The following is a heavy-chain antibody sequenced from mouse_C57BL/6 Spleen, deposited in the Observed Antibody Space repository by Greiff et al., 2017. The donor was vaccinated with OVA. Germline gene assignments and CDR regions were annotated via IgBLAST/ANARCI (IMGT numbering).Heavy chain of an antibody. D-gene: IGHD4-1*01. Sequence: QVQLQQPGAELVKPGASVKLSCKASGYTFTSYWMQWVKQRPGQGLEWIGEIDPSDSYTNYNQKFKGKATLTVDTSSSTAYMQLSSLTSEDSAVYYCARWEVDYFDCWGQGTTLTVSS. CDR1: GYTFTSYW. CDR2: IDPSDSYT. V-gene: IGHV1-50*01. J-gene: IGHJ2*01. CDR3: ARWEVDYFDC.